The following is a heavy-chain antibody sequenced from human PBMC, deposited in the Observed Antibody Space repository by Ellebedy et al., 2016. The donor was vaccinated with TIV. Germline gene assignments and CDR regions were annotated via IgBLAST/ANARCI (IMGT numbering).Heavy chain of an antibody. V-gene: IGHV3-21*01. Sequence: GGSLRLXCAASGFTFSTYSMNWVRQAPGKGLEWVSSISSSSGYIYYADSLKGRFTISRDNAKNSLYLQMNSLRAEDTAVYYCARARDILTGYSDYWGQGILVTVSS. J-gene: IGHJ4*02. CDR3: ARARDILTGYSDY. D-gene: IGHD3-9*01. CDR2: ISSSSGYI. CDR1: GFTFSTYS.